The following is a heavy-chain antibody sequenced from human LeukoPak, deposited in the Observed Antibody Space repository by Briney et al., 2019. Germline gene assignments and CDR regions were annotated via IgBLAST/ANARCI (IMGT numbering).Heavy chain of an antibody. CDR1: GYSFTXYW. CDR2: IYPGDSDT. J-gene: IGHJ3*02. V-gene: IGHV5-51*01. CDR3: ARGLYDSSGYDAFDI. D-gene: IGHD3-22*01. Sequence: SXQXSXXGXGYSFTXYWIGWVRQLPGKGLEWMGIIYPGDSDTRYSPSFQGQVTISADKSISTAYLQWSSLKASDTAMYYCARGLYDSSGYDAFDIWGQGTMVTVSS.